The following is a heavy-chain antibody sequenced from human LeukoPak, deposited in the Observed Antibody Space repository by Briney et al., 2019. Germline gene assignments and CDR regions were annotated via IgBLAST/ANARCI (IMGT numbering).Heavy chain of an antibody. D-gene: IGHD3-10*01. Sequence: SLRLSCTASGFTFGYYAMSWVRQAPGKGLEWVSFIKSKSYGVTAEYAASVKGRFTISRDDSTSIDYLQMNSLKTEDTGVYYCTRLTMVRGVIEGYYFDYWGQGTLVTVSS. V-gene: IGHV3-49*04. CDR2: IKSKSYGVTA. CDR3: TRLTMVRGVIEGYYFDY. CDR1: GFTFGYYA. J-gene: IGHJ4*02.